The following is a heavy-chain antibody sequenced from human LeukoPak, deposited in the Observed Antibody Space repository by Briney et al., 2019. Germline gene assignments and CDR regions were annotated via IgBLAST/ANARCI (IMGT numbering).Heavy chain of an antibody. D-gene: IGHD4-17*01. CDR1: GFTFSSYA. Sequence: GSLRLSCAASGFTFSSYAMHWARQAPGKGLEWVAFIRYDGSNKYYADSVKGRFTISRDNSKNTLYLQMNSLRAEDTAVYYCATTYGDYPSGAFDIWGQGTMVTVSS. V-gene: IGHV3-30*02. CDR2: IRYDGSNK. J-gene: IGHJ3*02. CDR3: ATTYGDYPSGAFDI.